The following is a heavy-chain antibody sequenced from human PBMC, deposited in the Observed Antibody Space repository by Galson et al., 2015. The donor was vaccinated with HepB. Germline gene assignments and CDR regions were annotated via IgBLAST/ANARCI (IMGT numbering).Heavy chain of an antibody. V-gene: IGHV1-69*13. CDR1: GGTFSSYA. CDR2: IIPIFGTA. CDR3: ARDHRGWIAWFDP. Sequence: SVKVSCKASGGTFSSYAISWVRQAPGQGLEWMGGIIPIFGTANYAQKFQGRVTITADESTSTAYMELSSLRSEDTAVYYCARDHRGWIAWFDPWGQGTLVTVSS. J-gene: IGHJ5*02. D-gene: IGHD6-19*01.